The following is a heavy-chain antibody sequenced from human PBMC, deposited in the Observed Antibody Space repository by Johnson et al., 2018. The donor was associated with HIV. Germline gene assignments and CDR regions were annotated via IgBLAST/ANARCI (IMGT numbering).Heavy chain of an antibody. Sequence: QVQLVESGGGLVQPGGSLRLSCAASGFTVSSNYMSWVRQAPGKGLEWVAVISYDGSNKYYADSVKGRFTISRDNSKNTLYLQMNSLRAEDTAVYYCAKGHCIAAAGVGAACHAFDIWGQGTMVTVSS. J-gene: IGHJ3*02. CDR2: ISYDGSNK. CDR3: AKGHCIAAAGVGAACHAFDI. D-gene: IGHD6-13*01. CDR1: GFTVSSNY. V-gene: IGHV3-30*18.